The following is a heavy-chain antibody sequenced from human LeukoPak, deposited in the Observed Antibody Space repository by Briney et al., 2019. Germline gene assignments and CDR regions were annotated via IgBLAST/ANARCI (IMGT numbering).Heavy chain of an antibody. V-gene: IGHV4-39*01. CDR2: IYYTGNT. CDR3: ARQTGSGLFILP. Sequence: NPSETLSLTCSVSGVSIGSSNSYWGWIRQPPGKGLEWIGSIYYTGNTYYNASLKSQVSISIDMSKNQFSLKITSVTAADTGVYYCARQTGSGLFILPGGQGTLVTVSS. CDR1: GVSIGSSNSY. J-gene: IGHJ4*02. D-gene: IGHD3/OR15-3a*01.